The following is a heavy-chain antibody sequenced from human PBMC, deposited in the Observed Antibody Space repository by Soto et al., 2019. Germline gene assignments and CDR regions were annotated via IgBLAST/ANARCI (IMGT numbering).Heavy chain of an antibody. Sequence: ASVKVSCTSSGYTFTDYGISWVRQAPGQGLEWMGWISTYNGNTIYAQKIQGRVTMTTDTSTSTAYVELRSLRSDDTAVYYWAREEAISACHAFDEWGQGSLVTVS. D-gene: IGHD6-19*01. V-gene: IGHV1-18*04. CDR3: AREEAISACHAFDE. CDR2: ISTYNGNT. J-gene: IGHJ4*02. CDR1: GYTFTDYG.